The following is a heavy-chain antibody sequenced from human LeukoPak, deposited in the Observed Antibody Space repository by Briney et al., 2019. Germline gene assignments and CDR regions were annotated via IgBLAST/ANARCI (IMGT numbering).Heavy chain of an antibody. CDR2: IIPIFAAT. V-gene: IGHV1-69*06. CDR1: VDTFSSYA. J-gene: IGHJ4*02. CDR3: ARSKWEPLYYFDY. Sequence: SVRVSSTPSVDTFSSYAINWVRQAPGQGPEWMGRIIPIFAATSYAQKFQGRVTITADKSTSTAYMELRRLRSEDTAVYYCARSKWEPLYYFDYWGQGTLVTVSS. D-gene: IGHD1-26*01.